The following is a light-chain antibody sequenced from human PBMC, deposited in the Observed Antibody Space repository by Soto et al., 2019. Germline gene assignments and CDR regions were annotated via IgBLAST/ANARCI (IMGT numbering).Light chain of an antibody. CDR3: QQRSSWPIT. CDR2: DAS. Sequence: EIVLTQSPGTLSLSPGERATLSCRASQSVSSYLAWYQQKPGQAPRLLIYDASNRATGIPARFSGSGSGTDFTLTISRLEPEDFALYYCQQRSSWPITFGQGTRLEIK. J-gene: IGKJ5*01. CDR1: QSVSSY. V-gene: IGKV3-11*01.